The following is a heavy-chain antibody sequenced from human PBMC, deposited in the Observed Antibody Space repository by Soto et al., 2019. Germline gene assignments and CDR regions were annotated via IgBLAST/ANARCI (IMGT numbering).Heavy chain of an antibody. CDR3: AKVVEVFKDTMVRGGPPT. D-gene: IGHD3-10*01. CDR1: GFTFSSYA. J-gene: IGHJ5*02. CDR2: ISGSGGST. V-gene: IGHV3-23*01. Sequence: PGGSLRLSCAASGFTFSSYAMSWVRQAPGKGLEWVSAISGSGGSTYYADSVKGRFTISRDNSKNTLYLQMNSLRAEDTAVYYCAKVVEVFKDTMVRGGPPTWGQGTLVTVSS.